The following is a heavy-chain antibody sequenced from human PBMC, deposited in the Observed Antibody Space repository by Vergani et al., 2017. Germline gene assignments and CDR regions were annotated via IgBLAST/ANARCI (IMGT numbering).Heavy chain of an antibody. CDR3: AKSRFQGVSVAGPIFEY. D-gene: IGHD6-19*01. Sequence: RLVQSGGGLAHPGGSLRLSCAASGLPVSGFAFNTYAMIWVRQAPGKGLEWVSGISATGDENTDYADSVKGRFTISRDNSKSTLFLQMNSLRAEDTAIFYCAKSRFQGVSVAGPIFEYWGQGTLVTVSS. CDR2: ISATGDENT. CDR1: GLPVSGFAFNTYA. V-gene: IGHV3-23*04. J-gene: IGHJ4*02.